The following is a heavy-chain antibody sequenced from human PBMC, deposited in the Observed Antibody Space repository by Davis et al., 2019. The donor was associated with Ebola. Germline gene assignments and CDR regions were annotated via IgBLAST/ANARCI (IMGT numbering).Heavy chain of an antibody. J-gene: IGHJ3*02. Sequence: GESLKISCKGSEYIFTNYWIGWVRQMPGKGLDWMGIIYTGDSDTRYSPSFRGQVTISADKSMKTAFLQWSSLKASDTAMYYCATLRRTITGMDDGFDIWGQGTMVTVSS. V-gene: IGHV5-51*01. CDR1: EYIFTNYW. CDR3: ATLRRTITGMDDGFDI. D-gene: IGHD2-8*02. CDR2: IYTGDSDT.